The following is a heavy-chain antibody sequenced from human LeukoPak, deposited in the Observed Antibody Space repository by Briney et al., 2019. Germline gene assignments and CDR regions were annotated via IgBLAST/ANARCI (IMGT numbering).Heavy chain of an antibody. CDR3: AKGIVVVVAATDAFDI. Sequence: GGSLRLSCAASGFAFSSYAMSWVRQAPGKGLEWFSAISGIGVRPYYADSVKGRFTISRDNSKTTLYLQLNSLRAEDTAVYYCAKGIVVVVAATDAFDIWGQGTMVTVSS. D-gene: IGHD2-15*01. J-gene: IGHJ3*02. CDR1: GFAFSSYA. CDR2: ISGIGVRP. V-gene: IGHV3-23*01.